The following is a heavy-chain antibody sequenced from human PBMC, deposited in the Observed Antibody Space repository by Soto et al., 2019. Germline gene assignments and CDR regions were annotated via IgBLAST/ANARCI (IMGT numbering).Heavy chain of an antibody. V-gene: IGHV3-30*18. Sequence: QVQLVESGGGVVQPGRSLRLSCAASGYTLSSYVMHWVRQAPGKGLEWVAVISFDGSNKYYSDSVKGRFTISRDNSKNTLDLQMNSLRAEDTAVYYCAKDWGRYCSGGTCYLFDYWGQGTLVTVSS. J-gene: IGHJ4*02. D-gene: IGHD2-15*01. CDR1: GYTLSSYV. CDR2: ISFDGSNK. CDR3: AKDWGRYCSGGTCYLFDY.